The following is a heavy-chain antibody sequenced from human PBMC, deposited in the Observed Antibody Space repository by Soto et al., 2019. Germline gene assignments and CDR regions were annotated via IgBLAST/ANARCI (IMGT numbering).Heavy chain of an antibody. D-gene: IGHD2-21*02. CDR1: GYTFTSYD. CDR2: MNPNSGNT. V-gene: IGHV1-8*01. J-gene: IGHJ6*02. CDR3: ARAFCGGDCYLSNV. Sequence: ASVKVSCKASGYTFTSYDINWVRQATGQGLEWMGWMNPNSGNTGYAQKFQGRVTMTRNTSISTAYMELSSLRSEDTAVYYCARAFCGGDCYLSNVWGQGTTVTVSS.